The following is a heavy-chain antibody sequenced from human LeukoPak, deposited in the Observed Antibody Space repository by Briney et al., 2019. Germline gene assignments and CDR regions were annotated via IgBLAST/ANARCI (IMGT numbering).Heavy chain of an antibody. J-gene: IGHJ4*02. CDR3: ARGGGYSYGSFDY. D-gene: IGHD5-18*01. Sequence: GGSLRLSCAASGFTLSSYSMNWVRQAPGKGLEWVSSISSSSSYIYYADSVKGRFTISRDNAENTLYLQMNSLRAEDTAVYYCARGGGYSYGSFDYWGQGTLVTVSS. CDR1: GFTLSSYS. CDR2: ISSSSSYI. V-gene: IGHV3-21*01.